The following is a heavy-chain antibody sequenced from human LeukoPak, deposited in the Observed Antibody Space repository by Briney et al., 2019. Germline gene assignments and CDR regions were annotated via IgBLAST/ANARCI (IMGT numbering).Heavy chain of an antibody. CDR1: GFTFSSYG. Sequence: PGGSLRLSCAASGFTFSSYGMHWVRQAPGKGLEWVAVISYDGSNKYYADSVKGRFTISRDNSKNTLYLQMNSLRAEDTAVYYCAKGGYSSILDAATLDYWGQGTLVTVSS. D-gene: IGHD6-13*01. J-gene: IGHJ4*02. V-gene: IGHV3-30*18. CDR2: ISYDGSNK. CDR3: AKGGYSSILDAATLDY.